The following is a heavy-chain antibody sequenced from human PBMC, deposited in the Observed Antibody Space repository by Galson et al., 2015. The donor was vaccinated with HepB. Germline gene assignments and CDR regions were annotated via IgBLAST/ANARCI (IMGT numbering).Heavy chain of an antibody. CDR3: ARDRATVTTGAYYYYGMDV. CDR1: GFTFSSYE. V-gene: IGHV3-48*03. CDR2: ISSSGSTI. D-gene: IGHD4-17*01. J-gene: IGHJ6*02. Sequence: SLRLSCAASGFTFSSYEMNWVRQAPGKGLEWVSYISSSGSTIYYADSVKGRFTISRDNAKNSLYLQMNSLRAEDTAVYYCARDRATVTTGAYYYYGMDVWGQGTTVTVSS.